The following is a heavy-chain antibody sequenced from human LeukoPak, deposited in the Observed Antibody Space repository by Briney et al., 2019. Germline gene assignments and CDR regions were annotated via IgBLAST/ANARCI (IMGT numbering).Heavy chain of an antibody. CDR1: RFTFRIYW. D-gene: IGHD2-2*01. J-gene: IGHJ6*03. CDR3: ARVSPLAHQDGDYYYYYMDV. V-gene: IGHV3-7*01. Sequence: PGGSLRLSCAASRFTFRIYWMSWVRQAPGKGLEWVANIKQDGSEKYYVDSVKGRFTISRDNAKNSLYLQMSSLRAEDTAVYYCARVSPLAHQDGDYYYYYMDVWGKGTTVTVSS. CDR2: IKQDGSEK.